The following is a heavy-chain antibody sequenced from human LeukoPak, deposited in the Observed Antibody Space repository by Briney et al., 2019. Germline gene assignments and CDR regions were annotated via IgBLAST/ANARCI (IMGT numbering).Heavy chain of an antibody. CDR1: GFTFRSYA. Sequence: PGGSLRLSCAASGFTFRSYAMSWVRQAPGQGLEWVANIKQDGSERYYVDSVKGRFTLSRDNAKNSLYLQMNSLRAEDTAVYYCARDRWSYDPQGGFDCWGQGTLVTVSS. D-gene: IGHD3-22*01. CDR2: IKQDGSER. CDR3: ARDRWSYDPQGGFDC. V-gene: IGHV3-7*03. J-gene: IGHJ4*02.